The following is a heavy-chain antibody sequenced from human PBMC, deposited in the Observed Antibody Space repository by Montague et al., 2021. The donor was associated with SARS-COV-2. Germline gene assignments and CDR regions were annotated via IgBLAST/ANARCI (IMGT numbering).Heavy chain of an antibody. CDR3: ARGSSGYYTPRPFDY. D-gene: IGHD3-22*01. CDR2: TYYRSKWYN. J-gene: IGHJ4*02. Sequence: CAISGDSVSSNSAACKWIRQTPSRRLEWLGRTYYRSKWYNDYAVSVKSRITINPDTSKNQFSLQLNSVTPEDTAVYYCARGSSGYYTPRPFDYWGQGTLVTVSS. CDR1: GDSVSSNSAA. V-gene: IGHV6-1*01.